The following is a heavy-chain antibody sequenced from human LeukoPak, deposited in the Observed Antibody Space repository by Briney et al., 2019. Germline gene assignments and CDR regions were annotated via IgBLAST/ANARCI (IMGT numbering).Heavy chain of an antibody. CDR2: ISGSGGST. CDR1: GFTFSSYA. CDR3: ARETPSYPTFFDL. D-gene: IGHD2/OR15-2a*01. J-gene: IGHJ2*01. Sequence: GGSLRLSCAASGFTFSSYAMSWVRQAPGKGLEWVSAISGSGGSTYYADSVKGRFTISRDNAKNSLYLQMNSLRAEDTAVYYCARETPSYPTFFDLWGRGTLVTVSS. V-gene: IGHV3-23*01.